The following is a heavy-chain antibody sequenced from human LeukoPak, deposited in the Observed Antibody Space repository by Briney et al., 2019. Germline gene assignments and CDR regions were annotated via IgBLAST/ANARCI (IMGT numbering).Heavy chain of an antibody. J-gene: IGHJ4*02. CDR1: GYTFTNYD. D-gene: IGHD3-22*01. V-gene: IGHV1-18*01. CDR2: ISAYSGNT. CDR3: ARDLRGYNYGYDYNSGGYYPFDY. Sequence: ASVKVSCKASGYTFTNYDISWVRQAPGQGLEWMGWISAYSGNTSYAQKLQGRVTMTTDTSTSTAYMELRSLRSDDTAVYYCARDLRGYNYGYDYNSGGYYPFDYWGQGTLVTVSS.